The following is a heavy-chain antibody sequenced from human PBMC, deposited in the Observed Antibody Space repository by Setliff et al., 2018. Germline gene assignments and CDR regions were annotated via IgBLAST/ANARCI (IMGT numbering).Heavy chain of an antibody. CDR2: IYHSGST. D-gene: IGHD3-10*01. CDR1: GYSISSGHY. Sequence: SETLSLTCAVSGYSISSGHYWGWIRQPPGKGLEWIGSIYHSGSTYYNPSLKSRVTISVDTSKNQFSLKLNSVTAADTAVYYCARHVVTMVRAHFDYWGQGTLVTVSS. V-gene: IGHV4-38-2*01. J-gene: IGHJ4*02. CDR3: ARHVVTMVRAHFDY.